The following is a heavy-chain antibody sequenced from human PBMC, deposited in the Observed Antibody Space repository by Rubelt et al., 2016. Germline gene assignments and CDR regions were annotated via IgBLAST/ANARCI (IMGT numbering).Heavy chain of an antibody. Sequence: QVQLVQSGAEVKKPGASVKVSCKASGYTFTSYAMHWVRQAPGQRLEWMGWINAGHGNTKYSQKFQGRVTITRDTSESTAYMELSSLRSEDTAVYYCARGDIVVVVAASNPLDYWGQGTLVTVSS. V-gene: IGHV1-3*01. CDR1: GYTFTSYA. J-gene: IGHJ4*02. CDR2: INAGHGNT. D-gene: IGHD2-15*01. CDR3: ARGDIVVVVAASNPLDY.